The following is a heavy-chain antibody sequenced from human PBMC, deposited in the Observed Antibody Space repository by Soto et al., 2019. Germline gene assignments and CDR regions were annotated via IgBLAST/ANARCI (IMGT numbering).Heavy chain of an antibody. CDR1: GYRFTNYW. D-gene: IGHD2-2*01. Sequence: GESLKISCKGSGYRFTNYWTGWVRQMPGKGLEWMGIIYPGDSDTRYSPSFQGQVTMSADKSINTAYLQWTSLKVSDTAMYYWARDYCSGTTCYEPAYWGQGPQVTVSS. J-gene: IGHJ4*02. V-gene: IGHV5-51*01. CDR2: IYPGDSDT. CDR3: ARDYCSGTTCYEPAY.